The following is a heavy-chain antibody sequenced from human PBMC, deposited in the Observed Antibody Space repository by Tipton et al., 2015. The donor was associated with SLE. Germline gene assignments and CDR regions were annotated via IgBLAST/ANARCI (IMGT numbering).Heavy chain of an antibody. CDR3: ARAGGNSLALHV. V-gene: IGHV4-31*03. CDR2: VYFNVRM. J-gene: IGHJ3*01. CDR1: GVSITSSGYY. D-gene: IGHD4-23*01. Sequence: TLSLTCNVSGVSITSSGYYWTWIRPRPGTGPEWIGTVYFNVRMYYNPSLKSRMTMSLDTSKNQLSLKLSSMTAADTAVYFCARAGGNSLALHVWGQGTMVTVSS.